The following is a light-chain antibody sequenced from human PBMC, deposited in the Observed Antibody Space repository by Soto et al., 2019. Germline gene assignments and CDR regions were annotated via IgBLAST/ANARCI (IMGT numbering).Light chain of an antibody. CDR2: EGS. J-gene: IGLJ2*01. V-gene: IGLV2-23*01. CDR1: SSDVGSYNL. Sequence: QSALTQPASVSGSPGQSITISCTGTSSDVGSYNLVSWYQQHPGKAPKLMIYEGSKRPSGVSNRFSGSKSGNTASLTISGLQAEDEADYSCCSYAGRVVVGGWTKLTVL. CDR3: CSYAGRVV.